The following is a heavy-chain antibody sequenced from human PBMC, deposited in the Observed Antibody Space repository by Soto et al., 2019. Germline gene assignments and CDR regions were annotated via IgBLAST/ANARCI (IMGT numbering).Heavy chain of an antibody. V-gene: IGHV4-39*01. J-gene: IGHJ4*02. CDR3: ASTRLVATSGWY. D-gene: IGHD5-12*01. Sequence: SGKLSLTYSVSGDSISSSSYHWGWIRQPPGKGLEWIGTISYSGNTYYKSSLKSRVTISVDTSKNQFSLKLSSVTAADTAVDYCASTRLVATSGWYWGKGTMVTVS. CDR1: GDSISSSSYH. CDR2: ISYSGNT.